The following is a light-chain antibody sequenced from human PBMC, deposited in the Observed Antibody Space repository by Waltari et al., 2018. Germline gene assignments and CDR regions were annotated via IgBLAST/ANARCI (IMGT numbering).Light chain of an antibody. V-gene: IGKV1-17*01. CDR1: RDINNN. Sequence: DIQMTQSPSSLSASVGDRVTSTCQAGRDINNNLAWYQQKPGKVPNLLIYKASTLHSGVPSRFSGTGAGTYFTLTISSLQPEDFATYYGQSGYGAPYTFGQGTKVEI. J-gene: IGKJ2*01. CDR2: KAS. CDR3: QSGYGAPYT.